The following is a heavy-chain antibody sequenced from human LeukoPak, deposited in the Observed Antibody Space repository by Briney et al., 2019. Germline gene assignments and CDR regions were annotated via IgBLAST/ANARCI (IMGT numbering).Heavy chain of an antibody. V-gene: IGHV4-31*03. CDR1: GGSISSGGYY. CDR2: IYYSGST. D-gene: IGHD6-13*01. CDR3: AREGSSSWNAFDI. J-gene: IGHJ3*02. Sequence: SETLSLTCTVSGGSISSGGYYWSWIRQHPGKGLEWIGYIYYSGSTYYNPSLKSRVTISVDTSKNQFSLKLSSVTAADTAVYYCAREGSSSWNAFDIWGRGTMVTVSS.